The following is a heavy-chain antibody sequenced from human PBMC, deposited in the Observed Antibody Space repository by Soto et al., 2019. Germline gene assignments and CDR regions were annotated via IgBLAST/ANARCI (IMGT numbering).Heavy chain of an antibody. CDR1: GLSFSYYS. Sequence: EVQLVESGGGLVKPGGSLRLSCAASGLSFSYYSMNWVRQAPGKGLEWVSSISGGSTYIYYGDSLKGRFTTSRDNAKNSLYLQMNSLRAEDTAVYYCARAINGDYADAFDFWGQGTMVTVSS. V-gene: IGHV3-21*02. D-gene: IGHD4-17*01. CDR2: ISGGSTYI. CDR3: ARAINGDYADAFDF. J-gene: IGHJ3*01.